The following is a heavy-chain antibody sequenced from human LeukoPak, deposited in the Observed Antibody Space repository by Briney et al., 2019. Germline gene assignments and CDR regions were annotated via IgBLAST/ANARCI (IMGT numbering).Heavy chain of an antibody. CDR3: ASNEWSGYYFDY. Sequence: PGGSLRLSCAASGFTFSNYWMSWVRQAPGKGLEWIGSMYSSGSTYYNPSLKSRVIMSVDTSKNQFSLKLSSVTAADTAVYYCASNEWSGYYFDYWGQGTLVTVSS. CDR1: GFTFSNYW. J-gene: IGHJ4*02. V-gene: IGHV4-39*01. CDR2: MYSSGST. D-gene: IGHD3-3*01.